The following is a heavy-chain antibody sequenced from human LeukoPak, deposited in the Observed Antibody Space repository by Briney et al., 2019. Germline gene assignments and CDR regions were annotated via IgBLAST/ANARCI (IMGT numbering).Heavy chain of an antibody. CDR3: ARVVGGNYYGSETDDY. V-gene: IGHV1-2*02. Sequence: ASVKVSCKASGYTFTGYYMHWVRQAPGQGLEWMGWINPNNGGTKYAQKFQGRVTMTRDTSISTAYMELSRVRSDDTAVYYCARVVGGNYYGSETDDYWGQGTLVTVCS. D-gene: IGHD3-10*01. J-gene: IGHJ4*02. CDR1: GYTFTGYY. CDR2: INPNNGGT.